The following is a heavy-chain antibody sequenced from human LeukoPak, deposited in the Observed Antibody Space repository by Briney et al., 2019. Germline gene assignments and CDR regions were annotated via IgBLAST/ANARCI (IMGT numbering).Heavy chain of an antibody. D-gene: IGHD2-2*02. J-gene: IGHJ4*02. CDR1: GFTFSSYW. CDR3: ARGGGYCSSTSCYRSEYFDY. V-gene: IGHV3-7*01. CDR2: IKQGGSEK. Sequence: GGSLRLSCAASGFTFSSYWMSWVRQAPGKGLEWVANIKQGGSEKYYVDSVKGRFTISRDNAKNSLYLQMNSLRAEDTAVYYCARGGGYCSSTSCYRSEYFDYWGQGTLVTVSS.